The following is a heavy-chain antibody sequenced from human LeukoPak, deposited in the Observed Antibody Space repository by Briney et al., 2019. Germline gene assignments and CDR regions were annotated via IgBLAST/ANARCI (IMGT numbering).Heavy chain of an antibody. CDR3: STGWYLDF. Sequence: GGSLRLSCAGSGFIFSNAWMNWVRQAPGKGLEWIGRIKSKPDGATIDYAAPVKGRVTISRDDAENTVYLQMNSLKIEDTAVYYYSTGWYLDFWGRGTLVTVSS. CDR2: IKSKPDGATI. CDR1: GFIFSNAW. V-gene: IGHV3-15*01. J-gene: IGHJ2*01.